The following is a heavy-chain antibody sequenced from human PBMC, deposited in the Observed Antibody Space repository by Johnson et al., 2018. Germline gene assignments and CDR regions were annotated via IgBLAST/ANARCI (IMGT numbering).Heavy chain of an antibody. CDR3: AKNLKSGTYVRAEYFQH. J-gene: IGHJ1*01. CDR2: ISRSNSST. V-gene: IGHV3-23*04. CDR1: GFTFSSYA. D-gene: IGHD1-26*01. Sequence: VQLVESGGGLVQPGGSXSLSCAASGFTFSSYAMNWVRQAPGKGLEWVSTISRSNSSTYYADSVKGRFTISRDNSKNILYLQMNSLRAEDTAIYYCAKNLKSGTYVRAEYFQHWGQGTLVTVSS.